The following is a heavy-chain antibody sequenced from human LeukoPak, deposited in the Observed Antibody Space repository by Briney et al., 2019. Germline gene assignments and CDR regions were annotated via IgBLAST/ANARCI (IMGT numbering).Heavy chain of an antibody. J-gene: IGHJ5*02. D-gene: IGHD2-21*01. Sequence: PSETLSLTCTVSGGSISSYYRSWIRQPPGKGLEWIGYIYYSGSTNYNPSLKSRVTISVDTSKNQFSLKLSSVTAADTAVHYCARTHILWFDPWGQGTLVTVSS. CDR1: GGSISSYY. CDR2: IYYSGST. V-gene: IGHV4-59*08. CDR3: ARTHILWFDP.